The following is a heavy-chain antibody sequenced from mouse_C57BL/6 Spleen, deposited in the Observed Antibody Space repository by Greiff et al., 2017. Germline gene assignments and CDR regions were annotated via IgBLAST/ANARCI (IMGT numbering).Heavy chain of an antibody. CDR3: ARDRLGYWYFDV. Sequence: EVQLVESGPGMVKPSQSLSLTCTVTGYSITSGYDWHWIRHFPGNKLEWMGYISYSGSTNYNPSLKSRISITHDTSKNHFFLKLNSVTTEDTATYYCARDRLGYWYFDVWGTGTTVTVSS. CDR2: ISYSGST. D-gene: IGHD4-1*01. V-gene: IGHV3-1*01. J-gene: IGHJ1*03. CDR1: GYSITSGYD.